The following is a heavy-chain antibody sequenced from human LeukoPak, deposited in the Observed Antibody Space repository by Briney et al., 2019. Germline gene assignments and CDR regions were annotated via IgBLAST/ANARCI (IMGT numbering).Heavy chain of an antibody. Sequence: PGGSLRLSCAASGFTFSSYAMHWVRQAPGKGLEWVAVISYDGSNKYYADSVKGRFTISRDNSKNTLYLQMNSLRAEDTAVYYCARHPTTTVYVNFRNNDYVVDVWGQGTTVTVSS. D-gene: IGHD1-14*01. CDR1: GFTFSSYA. V-gene: IGHV3-30-3*01. CDR3: ARHPTTTVYVNFRNNDYVVDV. CDR2: ISYDGSNK. J-gene: IGHJ6*02.